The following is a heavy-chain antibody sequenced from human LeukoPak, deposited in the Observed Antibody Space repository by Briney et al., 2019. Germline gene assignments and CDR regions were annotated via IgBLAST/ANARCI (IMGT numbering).Heavy chain of an antibody. Sequence: GESLKISCKGSGYSFTSYWIGWVRQMPGKGLEWMGIIYPGDSDTRYSPSFQGQVTISADKSISTAYLQWSSLKASDTAMYYCARGPHYYDSSGYDGWFDPWGQGTLVTVSS. D-gene: IGHD3-22*01. CDR3: ARGPHYYDSSGYDGWFDP. J-gene: IGHJ5*02. V-gene: IGHV5-51*01. CDR1: GYSFTSYW. CDR2: IYPGDSDT.